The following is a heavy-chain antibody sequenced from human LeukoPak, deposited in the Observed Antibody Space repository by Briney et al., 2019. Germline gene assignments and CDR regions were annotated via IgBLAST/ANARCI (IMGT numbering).Heavy chain of an antibody. CDR2: INPKSGGT. V-gene: IGHV1-2*06. CDR3: ARLLGDFEY. J-gene: IGHJ4*02. D-gene: IGHD3-16*01. CDR1: GYTFTDYY. Sequence: GASVKVSCKASGYTFTDYYMHWVRQAPGRGLEWMGRINPKSGGTSFAQKFQGRVTMTRDTSISTAYMELSRLRSDDTAVYYCARLLGDFEYWGQGTLVTVSS.